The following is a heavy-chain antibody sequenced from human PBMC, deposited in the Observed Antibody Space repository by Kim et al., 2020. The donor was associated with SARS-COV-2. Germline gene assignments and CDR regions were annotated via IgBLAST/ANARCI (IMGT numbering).Heavy chain of an antibody. J-gene: IGHJ4*02. CDR3: ARGDSRATTFSFDS. V-gene: IGHV1-3*01. CDR1: GYTFTSSA. D-gene: IGHD4-17*01. CDR2: INAANGNT. Sequence: ASVKVSCKASGYTFTSSAIHWVRQAPGQSLEWMGWINAANGNTKYSQKFQGRVTISRDTSASTAYMDLSSLRSEDTAVYYCARGDSRATTFSFDSWGQGSLVAVSS.